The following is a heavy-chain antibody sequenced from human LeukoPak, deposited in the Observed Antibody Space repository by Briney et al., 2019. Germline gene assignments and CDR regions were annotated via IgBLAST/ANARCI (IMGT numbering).Heavy chain of an antibody. CDR1: GYSFTSHW. CDR2: IYPGDSDT. V-gene: IGHV5-51*01. CDR3: ARRPRDSSGYCDFDY. D-gene: IGHD3-22*01. J-gene: IGHJ4*01. Sequence: GESLKISCKASGYSFTSHWIGWVRQMPGKGLEWMGIIYPGDSDTRYSPSFQGQVTISADKSISTAYLQWSSLKASDTAMYYCARRPRDSSGYCDFDYWGHGTLVTVSS.